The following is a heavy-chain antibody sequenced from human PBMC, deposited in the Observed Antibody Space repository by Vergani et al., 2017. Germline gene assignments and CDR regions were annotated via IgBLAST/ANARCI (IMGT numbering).Heavy chain of an antibody. D-gene: IGHD5-18*01. Sequence: VQLVESGGGLVPPGRSLRLSCAASGFSFGVYAMTGVRQAPGKGLEWVAFIRNKAYGGTTEYAASVKGRFTISRDDSKRLAYLQLSGLKTEDTAVYFCSRGRGYSFGYSDYWGQGTLVTVSS. V-gene: IGHV3-49*04. J-gene: IGHJ4*02. CDR3: SRGRGYSFGYSDY. CDR1: GFSFGVYA. CDR2: IRNKAYGGTT.